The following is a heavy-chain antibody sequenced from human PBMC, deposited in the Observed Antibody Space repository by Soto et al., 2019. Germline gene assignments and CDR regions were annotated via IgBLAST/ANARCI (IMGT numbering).Heavy chain of an antibody. Sequence: EVQLLESGGKLVQPGGSLTLSCAASGFTFSTYAMAWVRQAPGKGLEWVSGVSASGLNTDYADPVKGRFYISRDNSKNTVSLHTNSLRAADMALYYSAKDRPRRTAGYFLDYWGQGTPVTVSS. CDR1: GFTFSTYA. V-gene: IGHV3-23*01. CDR3: AKDRPRRTAGYFLDY. D-gene: IGHD1-1*01. CDR2: VSASGLNT. J-gene: IGHJ4*02.